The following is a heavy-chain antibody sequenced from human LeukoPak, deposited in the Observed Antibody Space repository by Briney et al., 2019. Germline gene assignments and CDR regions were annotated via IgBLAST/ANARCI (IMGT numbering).Heavy chain of an antibody. D-gene: IGHD2/OR15-2a*01. CDR2: ISGSGRST. CDR3: ASRMYYFDY. Sequence: GASLRLSCAASGFTFSSYAMSWVRQAPGKRLEWVSAISGSGRSTYYADSVKGRFTISRDNSKNTLYLQMNSLRAEDTAVYYCASRMYYFDYWGQGTLVTVSS. V-gene: IGHV3-23*01. CDR1: GFTFSSYA. J-gene: IGHJ4*02.